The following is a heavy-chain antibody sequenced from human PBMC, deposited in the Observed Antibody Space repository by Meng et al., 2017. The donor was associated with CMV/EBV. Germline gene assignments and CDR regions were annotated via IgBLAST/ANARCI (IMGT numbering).Heavy chain of an antibody. J-gene: IGHJ6*02. D-gene: IGHD1-26*01. CDR1: GFTFSNYA. CDR2: ITFSGSHI. Sequence: GGSLRLSCAASGFTFSNYAMIWVRQAPGKGLEWVASITFSGSHIYYADSVRGRFTISRDNAKNSLYLHMNSLRAEDTAVYYCARDAGSMVGTTLYGMDVWGQGTTVTVSS. CDR3: ARDAGSMVGTTLYGMDV. V-gene: IGHV3-21*01.